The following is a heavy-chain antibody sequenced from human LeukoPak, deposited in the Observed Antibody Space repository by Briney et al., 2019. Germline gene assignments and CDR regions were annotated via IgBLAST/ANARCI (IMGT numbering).Heavy chain of an antibody. Sequence: GGSLRLSCAASGFTFSSYSMNWVRQAPGKGLEWVSYISSSSSTIYYADSVKGRFTISRDNAKNSLYLQMNSLRAEDTAVYYCARGELDYGDSCAFDIWGQGTMVTVSS. V-gene: IGHV3-48*01. D-gene: IGHD4-17*01. J-gene: IGHJ3*02. CDR2: ISSSSSTI. CDR3: ARGELDYGDSCAFDI. CDR1: GFTFSSYS.